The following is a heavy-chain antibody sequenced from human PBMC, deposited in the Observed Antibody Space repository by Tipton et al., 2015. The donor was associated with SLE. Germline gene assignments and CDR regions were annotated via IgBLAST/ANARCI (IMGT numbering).Heavy chain of an antibody. J-gene: IGHJ5*02. CDR3: ARERTGFGWLDP. V-gene: IGHV3-53*05. CDR2: IYSGETT. Sequence: SLRLSCAASGFIVRSHYMSWVRQAPGKGLEWVSVIYSGETTYYADSVKGRFAISRDNSKNTLYLQMNSLRPEDTAVYYCARERTGFGWLDPWGQGTLVTVSS. CDR1: GFIVRSHY. D-gene: IGHD3/OR15-3a*01.